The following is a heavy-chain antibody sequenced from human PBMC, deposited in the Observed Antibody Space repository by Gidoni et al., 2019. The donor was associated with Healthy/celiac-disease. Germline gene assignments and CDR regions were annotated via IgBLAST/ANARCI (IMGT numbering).Heavy chain of an antibody. D-gene: IGHD2-2*01. V-gene: IGHV3-23*01. CDR2: ISGSGGST. J-gene: IGHJ3*01. CDR1: GFTFSSYA. Sequence: EVQLLESGGGLVQPGGSLRLSCAASGFTFSSYAMVWVRQAPGKGLEWVSAISGSGGSTYYADSVKGRFTISRDNSKNTLYLQMNSLRAEDTAVYYCAKDGDIVVVPLLITWGQGTMVTVSS. CDR3: AKDGDIVVVPLLIT.